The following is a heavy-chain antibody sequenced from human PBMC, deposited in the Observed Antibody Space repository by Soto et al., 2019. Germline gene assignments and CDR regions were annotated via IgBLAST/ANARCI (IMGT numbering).Heavy chain of an antibody. CDR1: GYTLTELS. CDR3: ATVLPDNGYAFDI. D-gene: IGHD1-1*01. V-gene: IGHV1-24*01. Sequence: ASVKVSCKVSGYTLTELSMHWVQQAPGKGLEWMGGFDPEDGETIYAQKFQGRVTTTEDTSTDTAYMELSSLRSEDTAVYYCATVLPDNGYAFDIWGQGTMVTVSS. J-gene: IGHJ3*02. CDR2: FDPEDGET.